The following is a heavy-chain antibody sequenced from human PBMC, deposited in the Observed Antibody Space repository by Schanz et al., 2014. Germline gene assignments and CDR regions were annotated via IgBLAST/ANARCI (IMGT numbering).Heavy chain of an antibody. CDR3: VRDSFFAFDY. V-gene: IGHV3-48*01. Sequence: EVQLVESGGGVVQPGRSLRLSCAASGFTFSTHAMHWVRQAPGKGPEWVSYIRSSSTPIYYADSVKGRFTMSRDNAKNSVFLQMNSLRAEDTAVYYSVRDSFFAFDYWGQGTLXTVSS. D-gene: IGHD3-3*01. J-gene: IGHJ4*02. CDR2: IRSSSTPI. CDR1: GFTFSTHA.